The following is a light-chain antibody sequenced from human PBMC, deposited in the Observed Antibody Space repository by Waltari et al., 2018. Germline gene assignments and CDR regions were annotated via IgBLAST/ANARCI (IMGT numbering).Light chain of an antibody. Sequence: LVLTQSPSASASLGASVKLTCTPSSGYSSNVIAWLQQQPGKGPRYLMKVNSDGSYRKGDDIPDRFSASKSGTECYLTISSLQSEEEADYYCQTGGHGTWVFGGGTKLTVL. CDR2: VNSDGSY. CDR1: SGYSSNV. V-gene: IGLV4-69*01. J-gene: IGLJ3*02. CDR3: QTGGHGTWV.